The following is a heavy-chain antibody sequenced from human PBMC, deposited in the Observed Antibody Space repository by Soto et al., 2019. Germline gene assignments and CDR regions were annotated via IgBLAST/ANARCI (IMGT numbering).Heavy chain of an antibody. V-gene: IGHV4-4*02. CDR1: GGSITNTNW. D-gene: IGHD3-22*01. Sequence: QVQLQESGPGLVKPSGTLSLTCDVSGGSITNTNWWSWVRQPPGKGLEWIGEIYYDGTTKRNPSLKSRVTISVDESKKQVSLKLISVTVADTAVYYCARTTFDTCGCLDPWGQGTLVTVSS. CDR3: ARTTFDTCGCLDP. J-gene: IGHJ5*02. CDR2: IYYDGTT.